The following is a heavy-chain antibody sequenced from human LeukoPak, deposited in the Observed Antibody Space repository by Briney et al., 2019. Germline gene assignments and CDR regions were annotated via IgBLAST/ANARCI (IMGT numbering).Heavy chain of an antibody. CDR3: ARGYSSGSNWFDP. Sequence: PSETLSLTCTVSGGSISSYYWSWIRQPAGKGLEWIGRIHISGSTNYNPSLKSRVTMSVDTSKNHFSLNLSSVTAADTAVYYCARGYSSGSNWFDPWGQGTLVTVSS. CDR2: IHISGST. V-gene: IGHV4-4*07. J-gene: IGHJ5*02. CDR1: GGSISSYY. D-gene: IGHD6-19*01.